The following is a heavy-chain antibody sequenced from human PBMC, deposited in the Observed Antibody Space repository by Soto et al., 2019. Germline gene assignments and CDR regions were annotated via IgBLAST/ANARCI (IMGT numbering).Heavy chain of an antibody. V-gene: IGHV3-33*08. CDR3: ARTPAYYDFWSGYYTDHFDY. J-gene: IGHJ4*02. D-gene: IGHD3-3*01. CDR1: GFTFSSYS. CDR2: IWYDGSNK. Sequence: GSLRLSCAASGFTFSSYSMNWVRQAPGKGLEWVAVIWYDGSNKYYADSVKGRFTISRDNSKNTLYLQMNSLRAEDTAVYYCARTPAYYDFWSGYYTDHFDYWGQGTLVTVSS.